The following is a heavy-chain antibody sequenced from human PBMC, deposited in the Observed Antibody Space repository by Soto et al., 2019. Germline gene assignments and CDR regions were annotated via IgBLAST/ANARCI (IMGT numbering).Heavy chain of an antibody. Sequence: EVQLLESGGGLVQPGGSLRLSCAASGFTFSSYAMSWVRQAPGKGLEWVSAISGSGGSTYYADSVKGRFTISRDNSKNTLYLQMNSLRAEDTAVYYCAKDTSHRSPKIYYFEYWGPGTLVTVSS. CDR1: GFTFSSYA. CDR3: AKDTSHRSPKIYYFEY. D-gene: IGHD2-2*01. J-gene: IGHJ4*02. V-gene: IGHV3-23*01. CDR2: ISGSGGST.